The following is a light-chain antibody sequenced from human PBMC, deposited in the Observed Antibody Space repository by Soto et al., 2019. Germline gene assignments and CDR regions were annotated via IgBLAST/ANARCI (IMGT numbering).Light chain of an antibody. Sequence: DIQMTQSPSSVSASVGDSVTITCRASQNINTWLAWFQQKPGEAPKLLIYAASSLQSGVPSRFSGSGSGTDFTLTISSLQPEDFASYYCQQADSFPITFGQGPRLEIK. CDR1: QNINTW. V-gene: IGKV1D-12*01. CDR3: QQADSFPIT. J-gene: IGKJ5*01. CDR2: AAS.